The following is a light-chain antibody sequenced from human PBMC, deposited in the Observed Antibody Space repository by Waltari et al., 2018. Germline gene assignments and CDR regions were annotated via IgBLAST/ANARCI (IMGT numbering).Light chain of an antibody. J-gene: IGKJ1*01. V-gene: IGKV4-1*01. CDR3: QQYYDTLWT. CDR2: WAS. CDR1: QSGLYSYTNENY. Sequence: DIVMTQSPDSLAVSLGERATTSCKSSQSGLYSYTNENYLAWYQQKPGQPPKLLISWASVREFGVPDRFTGSGSGTDFTLTISSLQAEDVAVYYCQQYYDTLWTFGQGTKVEIK.